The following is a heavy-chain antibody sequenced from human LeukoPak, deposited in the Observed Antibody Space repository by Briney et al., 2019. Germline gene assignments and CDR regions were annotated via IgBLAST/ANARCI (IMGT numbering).Heavy chain of an antibody. V-gene: IGHV3-7*01. CDR1: GFTFSSYW. J-gene: IGHJ6*02. Sequence: GGSLRLSCAASGFTFSSYWMSWVRQAPGKGLEWVANIKQDGSEKYYVDSVKGRFTISRDNAKNSLYLQMNSLRAEDTAVYYCARDAPRAVGISFYYYYGMDVWGQGTTVTVSS. CDR3: ARDAPRAVGISFYYYYGMDV. CDR2: IKQDGSEK. D-gene: IGHD4-23*01.